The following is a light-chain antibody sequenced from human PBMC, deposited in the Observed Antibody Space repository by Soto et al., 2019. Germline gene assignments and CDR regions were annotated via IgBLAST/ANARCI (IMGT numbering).Light chain of an antibody. CDR1: SSDVGGYDY. CDR3: SSYAGSNIYV. J-gene: IGLJ1*01. V-gene: IGLV2-8*01. CDR2: EVS. Sequence: QSVLTQPASLSGSPGQSITISCTGTSSDVGGYDYVSWYQQHPGKAPKLMIYEVSKRPSGVPDRFSGSKSGNTASLTVSGLQAEDEADYYCSSYAGSNIYVFGTGTKSPS.